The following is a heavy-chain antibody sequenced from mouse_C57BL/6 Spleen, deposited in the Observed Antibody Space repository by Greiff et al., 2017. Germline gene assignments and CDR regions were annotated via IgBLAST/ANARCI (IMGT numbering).Heavy chain of an antibody. CDR2: ISDGGSYT. D-gene: IGHD1-1*01. CDR1: GFTFSSYA. Sequence: EVKLMESGGGLVKPGGSLKLSCAASGFTFSSYAMSWVRQTPEKRLEWVATISDGGSYTYYPDNVKGRFTISRDNAKNNLYLQMSHLKSEDTAMYYCAREAYYYGSSYPGYFDYWGQGTTLTVSS. J-gene: IGHJ2*01. V-gene: IGHV5-4*01. CDR3: AREAYYYGSSYPGYFDY.